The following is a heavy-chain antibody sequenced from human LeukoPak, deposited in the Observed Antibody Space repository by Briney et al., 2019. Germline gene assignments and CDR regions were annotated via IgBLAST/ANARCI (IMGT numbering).Heavy chain of an antibody. CDR3: ARDPSMVRGVIPYYFDY. V-gene: IGHV3-30-3*01. J-gene: IGHJ4*02. Sequence: GRSLRLSCAASGFTFSSYAMHWVRQAPGKGLEWVAVISYDGSNKYYADSVKGRFTISRDNSKNTLYLQMNSLRAEDTAVYYCARDPSMVRGVIPYYFDYSGQGTLVTVSS. D-gene: IGHD3-10*01. CDR1: GFTFSSYA. CDR2: ISYDGSNK.